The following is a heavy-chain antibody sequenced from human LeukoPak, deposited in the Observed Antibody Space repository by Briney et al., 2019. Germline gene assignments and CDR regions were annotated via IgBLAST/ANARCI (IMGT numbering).Heavy chain of an antibody. CDR2: IIPIFGTA. D-gene: IGHD3-22*01. V-gene: IGHV1-69*13. CDR1: GGTFSSYA. CDR3: ARYYYDSSGELNWFDP. J-gene: IGHJ5*02. Sequence: SVKVSCKASGGTFSSYAISWVRQAPGQGLEWMGGIIPIFGTANYAQKFQGRVTITADESTSTAYMELSSLRSEDTAVYYCARYYYDSSGELNWFDPWGQGTLVTVSS.